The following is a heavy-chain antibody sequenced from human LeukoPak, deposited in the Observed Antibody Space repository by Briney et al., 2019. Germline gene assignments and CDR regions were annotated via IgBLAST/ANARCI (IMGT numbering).Heavy chain of an antibody. D-gene: IGHD3-22*01. CDR3: ARRRDSSGYPDAFDI. J-gene: IGHJ3*02. Sequence: GESLKISCKGSGSRFTSYWIGWVRQMPGKGLEWMGIIYPGDSDTRYSPSFQGQVTISADKSISTAYLQWSSLKASDTAMYYCARRRDSSGYPDAFDIWGQGIMVTVSS. V-gene: IGHV5-51*01. CDR1: GSRFTSYW. CDR2: IYPGDSDT.